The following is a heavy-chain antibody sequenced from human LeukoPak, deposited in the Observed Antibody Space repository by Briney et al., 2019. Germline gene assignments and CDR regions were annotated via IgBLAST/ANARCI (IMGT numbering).Heavy chain of an antibody. D-gene: IGHD1-20*01. CDR2: IYSGGST. Sequence: SGGSLRLSCAASGFTVRSNYMNWVRQAPGKGLEWVSVIYSGGSTYYADSVKGRFTISRHNSKNTLYLQMNSLRAEDTAVYYCVREDDNWNHLWGQGTLVTVSS. V-gene: IGHV3-53*04. CDR3: VREDDNWNHL. J-gene: IGHJ5*02. CDR1: GFTVRSNY.